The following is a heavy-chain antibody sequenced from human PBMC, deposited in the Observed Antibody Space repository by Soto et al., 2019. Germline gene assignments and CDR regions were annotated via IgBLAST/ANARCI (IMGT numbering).Heavy chain of an antibody. CDR1: GGTFSSYA. J-gene: IGHJ6*03. CDR2: IIPIFGTA. CDR3: ASINWNPRLNMDV. V-gene: IGHV1-69*13. Sequence: GASVKVSCKASGGTFSSYAISWVRQAPGQGLEWMGGIIPIFGTANYAQKFQGRVTITADESTSTAYMELSSLRSEDTAVYYCASINWNPRLNMDVWGKGTTVTVSS. D-gene: IGHD1-1*01.